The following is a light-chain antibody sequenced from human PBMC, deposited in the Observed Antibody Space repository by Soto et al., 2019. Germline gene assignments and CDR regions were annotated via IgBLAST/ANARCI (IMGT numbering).Light chain of an antibody. CDR1: SSDVGGYNY. V-gene: IGLV2-11*01. J-gene: IGLJ3*02. CDR3: CSYAGSYTWV. Sequence: QSVLTQPRSVSGAPGQSVTISCTGTSSDVGGYNYVSWYQQHPGKAPKVMIYDVSKRPSGVPDRFSGSKSGNTASLTISGIQAEDEADYSCCSYAGSYTWVFGGGTKLTVL. CDR2: DVS.